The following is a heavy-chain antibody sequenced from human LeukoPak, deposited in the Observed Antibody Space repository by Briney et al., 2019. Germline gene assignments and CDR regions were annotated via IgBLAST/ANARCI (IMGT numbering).Heavy chain of an antibody. Sequence: PGGSLRLSCAASGFTFSSYSMNWVRQAPGKGLEWVSYISSSSSTIYYADSVKGRFTISRDNAKNSLYLQMNSLRAEDTAVYYCARREQQLVPVTGYYYYMDVWGKGTTVTVSS. CDR3: ARREQQLVPVTGYYYYMDV. J-gene: IGHJ6*03. CDR2: ISSSSSTI. CDR1: GFTFSSYS. D-gene: IGHD6-13*01. V-gene: IGHV3-48*04.